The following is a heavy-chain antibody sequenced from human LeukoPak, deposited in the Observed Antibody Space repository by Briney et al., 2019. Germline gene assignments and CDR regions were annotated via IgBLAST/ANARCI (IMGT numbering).Heavy chain of an antibody. CDR1: GGSFSGYY. D-gene: IGHD3-22*01. CDR2: INHSGST. CDR3: ARGPYYDSSGYNSFDY. Sequence: SETLSLTCAVYGGSFSGYYWSWIRQPPGKGLEWIGEINHSGSTNYNPSLKSRVTISVDTSKNQFSLKPSSVTAADTAVYYCARGPYYDSSGYNSFDYWGQGTLVTVSS. J-gene: IGHJ4*02. V-gene: IGHV4-34*01.